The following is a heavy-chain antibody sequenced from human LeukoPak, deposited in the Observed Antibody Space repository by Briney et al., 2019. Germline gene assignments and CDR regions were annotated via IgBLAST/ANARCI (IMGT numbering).Heavy chain of an antibody. CDR3: AMTLTVTKWSDWFDL. J-gene: IGHJ5*02. CDR1: GGTFRSYA. CDR2: IIPIFGTA. Sequence: SVKVSCKASGGTFRSYAISWVRQAPGQGLESMGGIIPIFGTANYAQKFQGRVTITTDESTSTAYMELSSLRSEDTSVYYCAMTLTVTKWSDWFDLWGQGTRVTVSS. D-gene: IGHD4-17*01. V-gene: IGHV1-69*05.